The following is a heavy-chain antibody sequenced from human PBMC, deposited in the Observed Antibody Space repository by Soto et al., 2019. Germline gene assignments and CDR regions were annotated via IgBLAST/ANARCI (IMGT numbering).Heavy chain of an antibody. CDR2: IYYSGTT. D-gene: IGHD1-26*01. CDR1: GYSISSSNW. Sequence: QVQLQESGPGLVKPSDTLSLTCAVSGYSISSSNWWGWIRQPPGKGLEWIGYIYYSGTTYYNPSLNRRITISVYASKNQLYLNLASGTAVDTAVDCCARREVQGTSEYLGQRTLVRVS. V-gene: IGHV4-28*01. J-gene: IGHJ4*02. CDR3: ARREVQGTSEY.